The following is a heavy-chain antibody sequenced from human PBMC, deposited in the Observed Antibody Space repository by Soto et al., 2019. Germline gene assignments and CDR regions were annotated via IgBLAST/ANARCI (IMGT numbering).Heavy chain of an antibody. V-gene: IGHV1-3*01. J-gene: IGHJ4*02. CDR3: ARKSYVLRYFDWSLNY. Sequence: ASVKVSCKASGYTFTSYAMHWVRQAPGQRLEWMGRINAGNGNTKYSQKFQGRVTITRDTSASTAYMELSSLRSEDTAVYYCARKSYVLRYFDWSLNYWGQGTLVTVSS. D-gene: IGHD3-9*01. CDR1: GYTFTSYA. CDR2: INAGNGNT.